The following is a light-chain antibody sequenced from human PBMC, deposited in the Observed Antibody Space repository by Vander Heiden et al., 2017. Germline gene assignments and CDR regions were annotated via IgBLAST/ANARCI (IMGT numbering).Light chain of an antibody. Sequence: SYELTQPPSVSVSPGQTARITCSGAALPKEYACLDQQKSGQAPALVIYGDTKRPSGIPERFSGSRSGTMATLTISGAQVEDEADYYCYSTDSSGNHRVFGGGTKLTVL. CDR2: GDT. V-gene: IGLV3-10*01. CDR3: YSTDSSGNHRV. CDR1: ALPKEY. J-gene: IGLJ2*01.